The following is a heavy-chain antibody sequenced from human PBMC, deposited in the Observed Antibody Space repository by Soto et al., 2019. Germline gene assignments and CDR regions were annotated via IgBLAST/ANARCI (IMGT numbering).Heavy chain of an antibody. CDR1: GYTFTSYA. D-gene: IGHD3-3*01. CDR3: ASMYYCECWSCYLFTSSYDYYYGMDV. V-gene: IGHV1-3*01. Sequence: ASVKVSCKASGYTFTSYAMHWVRQAPGQRLEWMGWINAGNGNTKYSQKFQGRVTITRDTSASTAYMELSSLRSEDTAVYYCASMYYCECWSCYLFTSSYDYYYGMDVWGQGTTVTVSS. J-gene: IGHJ6*02. CDR2: INAGNGNT.